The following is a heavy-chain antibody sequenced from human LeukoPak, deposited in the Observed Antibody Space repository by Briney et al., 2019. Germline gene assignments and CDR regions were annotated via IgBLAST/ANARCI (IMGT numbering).Heavy chain of an antibody. D-gene: IGHD4-17*01. CDR1: GYSFTTNW. CDR3: ARRYGHSSDH. V-gene: IGHV5-51*01. J-gene: IGHJ4*02. Sequence: GESLKISCKSSGYSFTTNWIGWVRQMPGKGLEWMGIIYPSDSYTRYSPSFQGQVTISADKSISTAYLQWSSLKASDTAMYYCARRYGHSSDHWGQGTLVTVSS. CDR2: IYPSDSYT.